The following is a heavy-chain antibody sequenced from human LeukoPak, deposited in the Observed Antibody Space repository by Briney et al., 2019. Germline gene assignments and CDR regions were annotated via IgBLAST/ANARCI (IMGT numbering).Heavy chain of an antibody. CDR1: GYTFTGYY. J-gene: IGHJ4*02. CDR2: INPNSGGT. V-gene: IGHV1-2*02. Sequence: ASVKVSCKASGYTFTGYYMHWVRQAPGQGLEWMGWINPNSGGTNYAQKFQGRVTMTRDTSISTAYMELSRLRSDDTAVYYCARIRGWLRSQGDFDYWGQGTLVTVSS. CDR3: ARIRGWLRSQGDFDY. D-gene: IGHD5-12*01.